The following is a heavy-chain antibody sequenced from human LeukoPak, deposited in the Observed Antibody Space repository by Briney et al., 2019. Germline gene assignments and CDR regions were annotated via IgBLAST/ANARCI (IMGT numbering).Heavy chain of an antibody. CDR2: INPSGGST. Sequence: GASVKVSCKASGYTFTSYYMHWVRQAPGQGLEWMGLINPSGGSTSYAQKFQGRVTMTRDTSTSTVYMELSSLRSEDTAVYYCASEIAAAGIYYYYYGMDVWGQGTTVTVSS. CDR3: ASEIAAAGIYYYYYGMDV. D-gene: IGHD6-13*01. J-gene: IGHJ6*02. CDR1: GYTFTSYY. V-gene: IGHV1-46*03.